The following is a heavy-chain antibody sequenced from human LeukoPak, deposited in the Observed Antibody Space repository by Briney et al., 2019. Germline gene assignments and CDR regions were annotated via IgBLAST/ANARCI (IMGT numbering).Heavy chain of an antibody. Sequence: GGSLRLSCAASGFVFSDHYMYWIRLAPGKGLEWLSYISKSGDTIYYADSVKGRFTISRDNSKNSLYLQMTSLRVEDTAIYYCARDGEFTNHIDHWGQGTLITVSS. CDR3: ARDGEFTNHIDH. CDR1: GFVFSDHY. J-gene: IGHJ4*02. V-gene: IGHV3-11*04. D-gene: IGHD1-14*01. CDR2: ISKSGDTI.